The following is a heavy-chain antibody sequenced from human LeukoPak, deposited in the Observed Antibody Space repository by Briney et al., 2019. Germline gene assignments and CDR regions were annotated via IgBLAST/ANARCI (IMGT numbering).Heavy chain of an antibody. CDR3: ARRERLGYSHGRGTLDI. V-gene: IGHV3-66*01. J-gene: IGHJ3*02. CDR1: GFLVSSNY. CDR2: IDSAGDT. Sequence: PGGSLRLSCAASGFLVSSNYMSWVRQAPGKGLEWVSFIDSAGDTYYADSVKGRFTISRDNSENTLYLQMSNLRAEDTALYYCARRERLGYSHGRGTLDIWGQGTMVTVSS. D-gene: IGHD5-18*01.